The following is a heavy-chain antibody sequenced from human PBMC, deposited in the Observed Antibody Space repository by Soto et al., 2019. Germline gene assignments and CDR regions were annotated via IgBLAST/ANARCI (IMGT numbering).Heavy chain of an antibody. CDR2: VDDSGTT. CDR3: SRDVSCSGGSCYPNDWFDP. V-gene: IGHV4-59*01. CDR1: AGSMRNYY. J-gene: IGHJ5*02. D-gene: IGHD2-15*01. Sequence: SETLSLTCSVSAGSMRNYYWSWIRQPPGKGLEWIGNVDDSGTTKYNPSLRSRVTISVDTSTNQFSLKLSSVIAADTAVYYCSRDVSCSGGSCYPNDWFDPWGQGTLVTVSS.